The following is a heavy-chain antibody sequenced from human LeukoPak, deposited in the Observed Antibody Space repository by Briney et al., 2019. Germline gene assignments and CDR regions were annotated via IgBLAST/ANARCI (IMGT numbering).Heavy chain of an antibody. CDR1: GFTFSSYG. J-gene: IGHJ6*02. CDR2: ISYDGSNK. V-gene: IGHV3-30*18. CDR3: AKDLVVTVRYYYYGMDV. D-gene: IGHD4-17*01. Sequence: GRSLRLSCAASGFTFSSYGMHWVRQAPGKGLEWVAVISYDGSNKYYADSVKGRFTISRDNSKNTLYLQMNSLRAEDTAVYYCAKDLVVTVRYYYYGMDVWGQGNPGHRLL.